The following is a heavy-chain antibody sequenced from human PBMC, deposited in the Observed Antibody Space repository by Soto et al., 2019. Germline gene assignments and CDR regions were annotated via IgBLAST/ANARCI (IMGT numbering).Heavy chain of an antibody. CDR3: ARATARGYSYGFVDY. CDR1: GGSFSGYY. J-gene: IGHJ4*02. V-gene: IGHV4-34*01. Sequence: QVQLQQWGAGLLKPSETLSLTCAVYGGSFSGYYWSWIRQPPGKGLEWIGEINDSGSTNHNPSLKSRVTLXXDXSXXPFSLTLTSVTAADTAVYYCARATARGYSYGFVDYWGQGTLVTVSS. D-gene: IGHD5-18*01. CDR2: INDSGST.